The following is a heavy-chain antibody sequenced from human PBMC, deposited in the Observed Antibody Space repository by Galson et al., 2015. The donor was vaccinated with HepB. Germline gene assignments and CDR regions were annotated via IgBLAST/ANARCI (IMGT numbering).Heavy chain of an antibody. CDR2: ISDSTLYT. CDR3: ARVADADYGDHTHFDF. V-gene: IGHV3-11*06. D-gene: IGHD4-17*01. J-gene: IGHJ4*02. CDR1: GFTFSDYY. Sequence: SLRLSCAASGFTFSDYYMRWIRQAPGKGLEWHSYISDSTLYTNYADSVKGRFTIARHNAKNSLFLQINSLRAEDTAVYYCARVADADYGDHTHFDFWGQGVLVTVSS.